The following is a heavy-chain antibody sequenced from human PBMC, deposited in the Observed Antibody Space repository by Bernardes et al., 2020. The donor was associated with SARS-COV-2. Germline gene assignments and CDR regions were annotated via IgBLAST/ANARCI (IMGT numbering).Heavy chain of an antibody. CDR3: ARDNPSRGYFDL. J-gene: IGHJ2*01. CDR1: GGSINSYY. Sequence: SETLSLTCTVSGGSINSYYWSWIRQPAGKGLEWIGRIHTSGSTNYNPSLKSRVTMSVDTSKNQFSLKLSSVTAADTAVYYCARDNPSRGYFDLWGRGTLVTVSS. V-gene: IGHV4-4*07. D-gene: IGHD3-10*01. CDR2: IHTSGST.